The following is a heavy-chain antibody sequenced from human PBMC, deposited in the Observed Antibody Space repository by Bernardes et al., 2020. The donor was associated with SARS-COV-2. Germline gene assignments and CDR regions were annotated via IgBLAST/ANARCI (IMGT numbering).Heavy chain of an antibody. J-gene: IGHJ5*02. CDR2: ISYDGRNQ. V-gene: IGHV3-30-3*01. Sequence: GGSLRLSCAASGFTFSSYAMHWVRQAPGKGLAWVALISYDGRNQYYADSVKGRFTISRDNSKNTLYLQMNSLRAEDTAVYYCARDGGNWFDPWGQGTLVTVSS. CDR1: GFTFSSYA. CDR3: ARDGGNWFDP. D-gene: IGHD3-10*01.